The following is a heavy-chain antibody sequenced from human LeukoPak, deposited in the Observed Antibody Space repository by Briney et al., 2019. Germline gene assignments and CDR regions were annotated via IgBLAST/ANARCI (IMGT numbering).Heavy chain of an antibody. CDR2: INHSGST. V-gene: IGHV4-34*01. CDR1: GGSFSGYY. D-gene: IGHD3-22*01. Sequence: SETLSLTCAVYGGSFSGYYWSWIRQPPGKGLEWIGEINHSGSTNYNPSLKSRVTISVDTSKNQFSLKLSSVTAADTAVYYCARGKTYYDISKDAFDIWGQGTMVTVSS. J-gene: IGHJ3*02. CDR3: ARGKTYYDISKDAFDI.